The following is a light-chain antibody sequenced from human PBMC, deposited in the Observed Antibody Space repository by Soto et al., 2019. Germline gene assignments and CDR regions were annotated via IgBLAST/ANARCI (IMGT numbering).Light chain of an antibody. Sequence: GISTRFSGSKSGNTASLTISGLQAEDEADYYCSSYRYSSTLVVFGGGTKLTVL. CDR3: SSYRYSSTLVV. J-gene: IGLJ2*01. V-gene: IGLV2-14*01.